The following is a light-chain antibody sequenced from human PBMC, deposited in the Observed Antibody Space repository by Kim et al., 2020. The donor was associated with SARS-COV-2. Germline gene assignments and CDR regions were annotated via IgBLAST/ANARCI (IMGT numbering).Light chain of an antibody. CDR1: QSISSH. CDR3: QKSNITPFT. V-gene: IGKV1-39*01. J-gene: IGKJ3*01. Sequence: DIQMTQSPSTLSASVGDRVTITCRTTQSISSHLNWYQQKPGRAPKLLISAASTLQGGVPSRFSGSGSETDFTLTISSLQPEDFATYFCQKSNITPFTFGPGTKVEIK. CDR2: AAS.